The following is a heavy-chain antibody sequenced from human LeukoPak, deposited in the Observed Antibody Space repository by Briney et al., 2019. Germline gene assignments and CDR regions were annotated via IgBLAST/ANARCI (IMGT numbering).Heavy chain of an antibody. D-gene: IGHD6-6*01. CDR2: ISSSSSTI. V-gene: IGHV3-48*04. Sequence: GGSLRLSCAASGFTFSSYSMNWVRQAPGKGLEWVSYISSSSSTICYADSVKGRFTISRDNAKNSLYLQMNSLRAEDTAVYYCARDRRIQGFDPWGQGTLVTVSS. J-gene: IGHJ5*02. CDR3: ARDRRIQGFDP. CDR1: GFTFSSYS.